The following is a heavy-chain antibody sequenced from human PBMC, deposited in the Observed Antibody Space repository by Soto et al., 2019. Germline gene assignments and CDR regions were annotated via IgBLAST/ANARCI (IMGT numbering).Heavy chain of an antibody. J-gene: IGHJ3*02. Sequence: GGSLRLSCAASGFTFSSYGMHWVRQAPGKGLEWVAVISYDGSNKYYADSVKGRFTISRDNSKNTLYLQMNSLRAEDTAVYYCAKDVAKVLRKTTRSGAFDIWGQGTMVTVSS. D-gene: IGHD3-3*01. V-gene: IGHV3-30*18. CDR3: AKDVAKVLRKTTRSGAFDI. CDR1: GFTFSSYG. CDR2: ISYDGSNK.